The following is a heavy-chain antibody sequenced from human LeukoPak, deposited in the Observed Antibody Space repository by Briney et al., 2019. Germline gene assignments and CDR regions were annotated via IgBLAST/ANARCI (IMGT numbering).Heavy chain of an antibody. CDR1: GFTFSSYT. D-gene: IGHD6-13*01. V-gene: IGHV3-30*18. CDR3: AKDLAIGAAGYYFDD. CDR2: ISSDGRDK. Sequence: GGSLRLSCAASGFTFSSYTINWVRQAPGKGLEWVAVISSDGRDKHHAVSVKGRFTISRDNSKNTLYLQMNTLRAEDTAVYHCAKDLAIGAAGYYFDDWGQGTLVTVSS. J-gene: IGHJ4*02.